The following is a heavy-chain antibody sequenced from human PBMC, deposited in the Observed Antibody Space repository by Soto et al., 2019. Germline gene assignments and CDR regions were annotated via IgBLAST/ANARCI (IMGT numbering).Heavy chain of an antibody. CDR1: GFSLSTSGVG. V-gene: IGHV2-5*02. CDR2: IYWDADK. D-gene: IGHD4-17*01. Sequence: QITLKESGPTLVKPTQTLTLTCTFSGFSLSTSGVGVGWIRQPPGKALEWLALIYWDADKRYSPTLKSRLTIPKDTSKNQLVLTVTNMDPVDTATSYCAHRLAASNYGDCEPINSFDYWGQVTLVTVSS. J-gene: IGHJ4*02. CDR3: AHRLAASNYGDCEPINSFDY.